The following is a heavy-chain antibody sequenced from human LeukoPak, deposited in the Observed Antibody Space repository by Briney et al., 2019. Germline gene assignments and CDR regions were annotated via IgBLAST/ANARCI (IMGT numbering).Heavy chain of an antibody. J-gene: IGHJ6*02. CDR3: ARERADYDILTGYYRDYYYGMDV. V-gene: IGHV1-2*02. D-gene: IGHD3-9*01. CDR1: GYTFTGYY. Sequence: ASVKVSCKASGYTFTGYYMQWVRQAPGQGLEWMGWINPNSGGTNYAQKFQGRVTMTRDTSISTAYMELSRLRSDDTAVYYCARERADYDILTGYYRDYYYGMDVWGQGTTVTVSS. CDR2: INPNSGGT.